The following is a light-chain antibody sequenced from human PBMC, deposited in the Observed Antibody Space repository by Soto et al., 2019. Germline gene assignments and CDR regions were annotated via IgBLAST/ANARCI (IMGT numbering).Light chain of an antibody. J-gene: IGLJ1*01. CDR1: SSDVGGYNY. CDR2: DVS. Sequence: QSALTQTASVSGSPGQTITISCTGTSSDVGGYNYVSWYQQHPGKAPKLMIYDVSNRPSGVSNRFSGSKSGNTASLTISGLQAEDEADYYRSSYTSSSTLLYVFGTGTKVTVL. CDR3: SSYTSSSTLLYV. V-gene: IGLV2-14*01.